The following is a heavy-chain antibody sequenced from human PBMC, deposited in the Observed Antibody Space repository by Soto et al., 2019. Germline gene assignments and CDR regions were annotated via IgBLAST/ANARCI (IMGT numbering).Heavy chain of an antibody. CDR3: VSGDAVTIWPVGC. V-gene: IGHV3-74*01. CDR2: INTDGSDT. D-gene: IGHD3-10*01. J-gene: IGHJ4*02. Sequence: EVQLVESGGGLVQPGGSLTLSCAASGFTFSSHWMHWVRQAPGKGLVCVSRINTDGSDTTYADSVKGRFTISRDNAKNTLYLQINRLRPEHTAVYYCVSGDAVTIWPVGCWGQGTLVTVSA. CDR1: GFTFSSHW.